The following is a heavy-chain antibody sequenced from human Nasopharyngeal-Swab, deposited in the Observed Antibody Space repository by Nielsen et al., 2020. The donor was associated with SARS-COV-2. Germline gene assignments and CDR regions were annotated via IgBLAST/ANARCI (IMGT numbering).Heavy chain of an antibody. CDR3: ARESPHCGGGSGCIDP. V-gene: IGHV3-21*01. CDR2: ISSSSSSYI. CDR1: GFTFSSYS. Sequence: GGSLRLSCAASGFTFSSYSMNWVRQAPGKGLEWVSSISSSSSSYIYYADSVKGRFTISRDNAKNSLYLQMNSLRAEDTAVYYCARESPHCGGGSGCIDPWGQGTLVTVSS. D-gene: IGHD2-15*01. J-gene: IGHJ5*02.